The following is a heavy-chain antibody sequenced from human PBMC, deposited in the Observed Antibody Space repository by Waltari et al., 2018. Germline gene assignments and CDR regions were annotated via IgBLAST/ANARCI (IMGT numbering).Heavy chain of an antibody. J-gene: IGHJ4*02. CDR1: GDSMRSTYW. CDR2: INRSGRT. CDR3: ARDRGRGIYLDT. V-gene: IGHV4-4*02. D-gene: IGHD2-15*01. Sequence: QLQLQQSGPGLVKPSEFLSLTCAVSGDSMRSTYWWSWVRQSPGKGLEWIGQINRSGRTNYHPAFESRVIVSIDSSNNQFSLKLLSATAADTAVYYCARDRGRGIYLDTWGQGTLVTVSP.